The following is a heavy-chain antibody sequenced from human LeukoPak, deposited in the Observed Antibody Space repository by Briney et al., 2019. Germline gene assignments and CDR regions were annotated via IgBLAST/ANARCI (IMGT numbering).Heavy chain of an antibody. V-gene: IGHV3-30*18. CDR1: GFTFSSHG. Sequence: PGGSPRLSCAASGFTFSSHGIHWVRQAPGKGLEWVAVISYAGSDKYYADSVKGRFTISRDNSKNTLYLQMNSLRAEDTAVYYCAKSSSGGWYLLGDAFDIWGQGTMVTVSS. CDR3: AKSSSGGWYLLGDAFDI. CDR2: ISYAGSDK. J-gene: IGHJ3*02. D-gene: IGHD6-19*01.